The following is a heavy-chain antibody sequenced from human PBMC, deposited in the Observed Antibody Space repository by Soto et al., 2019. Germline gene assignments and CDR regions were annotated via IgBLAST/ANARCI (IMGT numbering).Heavy chain of an antibody. CDR1: GFTFSSYG. CDR3: ARDMGYCSGGSCYSEVGVPIDY. CDR2: IWYDGSNK. V-gene: IGHV3-33*01. J-gene: IGHJ4*02. D-gene: IGHD2-15*01. Sequence: GGSLRLSCAASGFTFSSYGMHWVRQAPGKGLEWVAVIWYDGSNKYYADSVKGRFTISRDNSKNTVYLQMNSLRAEDTAVYYCARDMGYCSGGSCYSEVGVPIDYWGQGTLVTVSS.